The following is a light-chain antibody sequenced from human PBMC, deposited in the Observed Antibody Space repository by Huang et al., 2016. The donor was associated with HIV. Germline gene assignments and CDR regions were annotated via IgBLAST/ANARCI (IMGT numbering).Light chain of an antibody. CDR1: QGIGNS. J-gene: IGKJ1*01. V-gene: IGKV1-NL1*01. CDR2: ATS. Sequence: DIQMTQSPSSLSASVGDRVTITCRASQGIGNSLAWYQQKPEKAPRLLLYATSTLDSGVPSRFSGSGSGTHYTLTINTLQPEDIARYYCQQYHSLPWTFGQGTKVEIK. CDR3: QQYHSLPWT.